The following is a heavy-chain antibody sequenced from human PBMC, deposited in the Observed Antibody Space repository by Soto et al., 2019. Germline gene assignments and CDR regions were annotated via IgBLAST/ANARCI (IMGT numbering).Heavy chain of an antibody. CDR1: GYKFTTYG. CDR2: ISPYNGNT. V-gene: IGHV1-18*01. Sequence: QVQLVQSGAEVKKPGASVKVSCKASGYKFTTYGVSCVRQSPGQGLEWMGWISPYNGNTNYAQTLQGRVSMTTDTATGTAYLEVRSLRSDDTAVYFCAREGGLRSYDWPPDYWGQGTLVPVSS. CDR3: AREGGLRSYDWPPDY. J-gene: IGHJ4*02. D-gene: IGHD3-9*01.